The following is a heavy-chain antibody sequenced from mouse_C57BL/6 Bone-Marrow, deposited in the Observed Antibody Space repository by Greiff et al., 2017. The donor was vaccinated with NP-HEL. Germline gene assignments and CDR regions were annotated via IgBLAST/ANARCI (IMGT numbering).Heavy chain of an antibody. V-gene: IGHV5-17*01. CDR3: ERNFPDYCGSSRAWFAD. J-gene: IGHJ3*01. Sequence: EVHLVESGGGLVKPGGSLKLSCAASGFTFSDYGMHWVRQAPEKGLEWVAYISSGSSTIYYADTVKGRFPISRDNAKNTLFMQRNSLRSEETAMYYCERNFPDYCGSSRAWFADWGKGTLVTVSA. D-gene: IGHD1-1*01. CDR1: GFTFSDYG. CDR2: ISSGSSTI.